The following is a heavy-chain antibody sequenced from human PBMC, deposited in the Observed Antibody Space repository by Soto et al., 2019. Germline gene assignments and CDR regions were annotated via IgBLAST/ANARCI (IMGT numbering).Heavy chain of an antibody. D-gene: IGHD2-21*01. Sequence: EVQLVESGGGLVQPGGTLRHSCAAAGFLFSSYWMFWVRQVPRKGLLWVSRIKSDGSSTSYADSVKGRFTISRDNAKNTPYLQMTSLRAEDTAVYYCAIGGGDYNYFDHSGQGILVTVSS. J-gene: IGHJ4*02. V-gene: IGHV3-74*01. CDR1: GFLFSSYW. CDR2: IKSDGSST. CDR3: AIGGGDYNYFDH.